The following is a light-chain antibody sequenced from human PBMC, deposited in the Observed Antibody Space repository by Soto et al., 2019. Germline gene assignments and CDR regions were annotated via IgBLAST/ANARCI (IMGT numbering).Light chain of an antibody. J-gene: IGLJ2*01. CDR1: GSDVGSHNL. V-gene: IGLV2-23*02. CDR2: DVN. Sequence: QSALTQPASVSGSPGQSITISCTGTGSDVGSHNLVSWYQQRPGKAPKLIIYDVNKRPSGVSNRFSGSKSGNTASLTISGLQAEDEAGYYCCSYAGTSSFVVFGGGTKLTVL. CDR3: CSYAGTSSFVV.